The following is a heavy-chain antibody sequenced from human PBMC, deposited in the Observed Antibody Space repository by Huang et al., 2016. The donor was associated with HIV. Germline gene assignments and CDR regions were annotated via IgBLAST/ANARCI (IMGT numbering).Heavy chain of an antibody. V-gene: IGHV4-34*02. CDR3: ARPRMTATSSDSTWSFFDA. D-gene: IGHD2-21*02. Sequence: QVQLQQWGAGLLKPSGVLSLKCAVYGGSLSDYYWTWIRQSPGKGLEWIGEVNHRGRTTYNTGLRSGVTMGVDMAKNQFSISLTSRTVEDTAVYYCARPRMTATSSDSTWSFFDAWGQGTLVIVSS. J-gene: IGHJ4*02. CDR1: GGSLSDYY. CDR2: VNHRGRT.